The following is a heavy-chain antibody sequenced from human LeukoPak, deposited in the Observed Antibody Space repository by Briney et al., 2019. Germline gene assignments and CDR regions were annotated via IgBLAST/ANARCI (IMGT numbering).Heavy chain of an antibody. CDR2: IIPIFGTA. CDR3: AGAPPVRGTSSYSSYYMDV. CDR1: GGTFSSYA. Sequence: SVKVSCNASGGTFSSYAISWVRQAPGQGLEWMGGIIPIFGTANYAQKFQGRVTITTDESTSPAYMELSSLRSEDTAVYYGAGAPPVRGTSSYSSYYMDVWGKGTPVTVSS. J-gene: IGHJ6*03. V-gene: IGHV1-69*05. D-gene: IGHD6-6*01.